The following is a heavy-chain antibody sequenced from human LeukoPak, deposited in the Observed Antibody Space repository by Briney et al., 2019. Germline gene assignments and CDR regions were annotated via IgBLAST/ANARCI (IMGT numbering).Heavy chain of an antibody. J-gene: IGHJ4*02. CDR1: GYSFTSYW. CDR3: ARRTTYYYDSSGYPDY. CDR2: IYPGDSDT. Sequence: GESLKISCKGSGYSFTSYWIGWVRQMPGKGLEWMGIIYPGDSDTRYSPSFQGQVTISADKSISTAYLQWSSLRAEDTAVYYCARRTTYYYDSSGYPDYWGQGTLVTVSS. D-gene: IGHD3-22*01. V-gene: IGHV5-51*01.